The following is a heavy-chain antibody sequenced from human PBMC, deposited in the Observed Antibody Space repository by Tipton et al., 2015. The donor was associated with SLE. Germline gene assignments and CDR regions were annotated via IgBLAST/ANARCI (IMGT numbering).Heavy chain of an antibody. CDR2: INHSGST. Sequence: TLSLTCAVYGGSFSGYYWSWIRQPPGKGLEWIGEINHSGSTNYNPSLKSRVTISVDTSKNQFSLKLSSVTAADTAVYYCARRYSSSWPYYYYYYMDVWGKGTTVTVSS. D-gene: IGHD6-13*01. V-gene: IGHV4-34*01. J-gene: IGHJ6*03. CDR1: GGSFSGYY. CDR3: ARRYSSSWPYYYYYYMDV.